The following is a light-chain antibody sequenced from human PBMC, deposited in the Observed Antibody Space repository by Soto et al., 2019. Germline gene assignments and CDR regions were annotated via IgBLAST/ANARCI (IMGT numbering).Light chain of an antibody. V-gene: IGKV3-20*01. CDR1: QSLSSNF. CDR2: GAS. CDR3: QQYENSPIT. J-gene: IGKJ5*01. Sequence: EIVLTQSPGILSMSKGERASLSCGASQSLSSNFLAWYQQKPGQAPRLLIYGASSRATGIPDRFSGTGSETDFTLTINRLEPEDFAVYYCQQYENSPITFGQGTRLEIK.